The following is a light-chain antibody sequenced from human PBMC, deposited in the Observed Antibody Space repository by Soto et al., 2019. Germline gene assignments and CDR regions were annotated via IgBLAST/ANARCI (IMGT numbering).Light chain of an antibody. J-gene: IGKJ1*01. V-gene: IGKV3-20*01. CDR2: GAS. CDR3: QQYGSSPCT. Sequence: EIVLTQSPGTLSLSPGKRATLSCRASQSVSSSYLAWYQQKPGQAPRLLIYGASSRATGIPDRFSGSGSGTDFTLTISRLEPEDFAVYYCQQYGSSPCTFGQGTKVEIK. CDR1: QSVSSSY.